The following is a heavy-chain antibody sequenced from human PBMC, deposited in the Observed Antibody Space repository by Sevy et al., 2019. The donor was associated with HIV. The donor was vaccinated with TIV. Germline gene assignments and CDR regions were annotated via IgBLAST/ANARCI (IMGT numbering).Heavy chain of an antibody. CDR2: IFSSGST. CDR3: VSLFLSYRSGWSYFDY. J-gene: IGHJ4*02. Sequence: GGSLRLSCAISGFGVNDKYIIWVSQAPGKGLELVSVIFSSGSTYYADSAKGRFTISRDNSKNTVDLQMNSLRAEDTAVYYCVSLFLSYRSGWSYFDYWGQGTLVTVSS. D-gene: IGHD6-19*01. V-gene: IGHV3-66*02. CDR1: GFGVNDKY.